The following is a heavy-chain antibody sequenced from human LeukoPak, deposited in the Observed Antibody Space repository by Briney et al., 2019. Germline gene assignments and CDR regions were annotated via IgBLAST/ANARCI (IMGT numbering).Heavy chain of an antibody. CDR1: GYSFTDYY. CDR2: INPNSGGT. CDR3: ARADRLHGGPYLIGP. D-gene: IGHD2-21*01. Sequence: ASVKVSCKTSGYSFTDYYMHWVRQAPGQGLEWMGWINPNSGGTSAAQKFQGRVTMPRDTSITTVYMEVSWLTSDDTAIYYCARADRLHGGPYLIGPWGQGTLVTVSS. J-gene: IGHJ5*02. V-gene: IGHV1-2*02.